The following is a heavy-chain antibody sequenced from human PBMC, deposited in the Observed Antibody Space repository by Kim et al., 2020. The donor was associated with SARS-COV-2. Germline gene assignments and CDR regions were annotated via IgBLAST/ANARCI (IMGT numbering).Heavy chain of an antibody. V-gene: IGHV6-1*01. Sequence: SQTLSLTCAISGDSVSSNSAAWNWIRQSPSRGLEWLGRTYYRSKWYNDYAVSVKSRITINPDTSKNQFSLQLNSVTPEDTAVYYCARDQEFRRPSGADSPYDFWSGYYTPSGYFDYWGQGTLVTVSS. CDR2: TYYRSKWYN. D-gene: IGHD3-3*01. CDR1: GDSVSSNSAA. J-gene: IGHJ4*02. CDR3: ARDQEFRRPSGADSPYDFWSGYYTPSGYFDY.